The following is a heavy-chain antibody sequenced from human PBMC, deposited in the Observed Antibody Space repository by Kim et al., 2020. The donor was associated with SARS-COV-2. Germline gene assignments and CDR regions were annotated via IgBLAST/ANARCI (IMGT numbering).Heavy chain of an antibody. V-gene: IGHV1-69*13. CDR1: GGTFSSYA. D-gene: IGHD3-10*01. CDR3: ARIAPLLWFGELDPPGYYYYGMDV. J-gene: IGHJ6*02. Sequence: SVKVSCKASGGTFSSYAISWVRQAPGQGLEWMGGIIPIFGTANYAQKFQGRVTITADESTSTAYMELSSLRSEDTAVYYCARIAPLLWFGELDPPGYYYYGMDVWGQGTTVTVSS. CDR2: IIPIFGTA.